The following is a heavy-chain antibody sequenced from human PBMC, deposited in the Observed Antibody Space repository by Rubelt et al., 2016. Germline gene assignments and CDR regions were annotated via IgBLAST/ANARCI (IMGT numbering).Heavy chain of an antibody. CDR3: AREFGYSSSGPRWYFDL. D-gene: IGHD6-13*01. J-gene: IGHJ2*01. V-gene: IGHV4-39*07. CDR2: MFHGGST. Sequence: QLQLQESGPGLVKPSETLSLTCTVSGTSTSSSSYYWGWIRQPPGKGLEWIGSMFHGGSTYYNPSLKSRVTISVATSKNQFSLKLSSVTAADTAVYYWAREFGYSSSGPRWYFDLWGRGTLVTVSS. CDR1: GTSTSSSSYY.